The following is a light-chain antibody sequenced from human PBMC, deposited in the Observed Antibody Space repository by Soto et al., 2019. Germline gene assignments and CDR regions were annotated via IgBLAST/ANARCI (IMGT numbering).Light chain of an antibody. CDR1: QSVSSN. CDR3: QQYNNWPPWT. CDR2: GAF. J-gene: IGKJ1*01. Sequence: ETVMTQSPATLSVSPGERSTTSCRSSQSVSSNLACYQQKTGQAPRLLIYGAFTRDTGIPARFSGSGSGTAFTLTISTLQSEDFAVYYCQQYNNWPPWTSGQGTKLDI. V-gene: IGKV3-15*01.